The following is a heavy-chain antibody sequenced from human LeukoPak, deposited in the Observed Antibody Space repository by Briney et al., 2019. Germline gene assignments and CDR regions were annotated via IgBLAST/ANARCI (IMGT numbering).Heavy chain of an antibody. Sequence: GGSLRLSCAASGFTFSSYSMNWVRQAPGKGLEWVLSISSSSSYIYYADSVKGRFTTSRDNAKNSLYLQMNSLRAEDTAVYYCASSTSSTSEYDYWGQGTLVTVSS. CDR3: ASSTSSTSEYDY. CDR2: ISSSSSYI. D-gene: IGHD2-2*01. J-gene: IGHJ4*02. CDR1: GFTFSSYS. V-gene: IGHV3-21*01.